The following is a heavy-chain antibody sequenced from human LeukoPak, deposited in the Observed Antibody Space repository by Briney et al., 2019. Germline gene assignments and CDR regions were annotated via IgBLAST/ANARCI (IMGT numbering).Heavy chain of an antibody. D-gene: IGHD4-17*01. CDR3: AGDYGEYYYGMDV. V-gene: IGHV3-33*01. CDR2: IWHDGSNK. J-gene: IGHJ6*02. Sequence: GGSLRLSCAASGFTFSSYGMHWVRQAPGKGLEWVAVIWHDGSNKCYADSVKGRFTISRDNSKNTLYLQMNSLRAEDTAVYYCAGDYGEYYYGMDVWGQGTTVTVSS. CDR1: GFTFSSYG.